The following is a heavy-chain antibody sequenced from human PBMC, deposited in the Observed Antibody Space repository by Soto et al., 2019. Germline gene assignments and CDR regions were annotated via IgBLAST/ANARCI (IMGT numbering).Heavy chain of an antibody. V-gene: IGHV3-49*03. CDR1: GFTFGDYA. Sequence: GGSLRLSCTASGFTFGDYAMSWFRQAPGKGLEWVGFIRSKAYGGTTEYAASVKGRFTISRDDSKSIAYLQMNSLKTEDTAVYYCTRVTMIVVVITYDFDYWGQGTLVTVSS. CDR3: TRVTMIVVVITYDFDY. J-gene: IGHJ4*02. CDR2: IRSKAYGGTT. D-gene: IGHD3-22*01.